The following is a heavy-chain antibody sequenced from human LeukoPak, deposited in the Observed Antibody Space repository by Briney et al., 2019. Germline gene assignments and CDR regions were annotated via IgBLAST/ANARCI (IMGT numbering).Heavy chain of an antibody. V-gene: IGHV1-69*13. CDR3: ASGIRIAARWYFDY. J-gene: IGHJ4*02. Sequence: GASVKVSCKASGGTFSTYAISWVRQAPGQGLEWMGGIIPIFGTANYAQKFQGRVTITADESTSTAYMELSSLRSEDTAVYYCASGIRIAARWYFDYWGQGTLVTVSS. CDR2: IIPIFGTA. CDR1: GGTFSTYA. D-gene: IGHD6-6*01.